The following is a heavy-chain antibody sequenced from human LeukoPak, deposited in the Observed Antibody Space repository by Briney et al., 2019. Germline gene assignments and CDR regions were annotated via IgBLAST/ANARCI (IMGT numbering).Heavy chain of an antibody. CDR3: AKGMSATSGYLELEY. CDR2: VSGSGGNT. CDR1: GFTFSSYA. Sequence: GGSLRLSCATSGFTFSSYAMSWVRQSPGKGLEWVSAVSGSGGNTYSADSVKGRCTISRDNSKKTLYLQMNSLRAEDTAVYYCAKGMSATSGYLELEYWGQGTLVIVSS. V-gene: IGHV3-23*01. J-gene: IGHJ4*02. D-gene: IGHD3-22*01.